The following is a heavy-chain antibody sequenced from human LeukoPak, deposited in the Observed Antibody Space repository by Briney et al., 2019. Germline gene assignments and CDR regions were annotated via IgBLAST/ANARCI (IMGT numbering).Heavy chain of an antibody. J-gene: IGHJ4*02. Sequence: GGSLRLSCAASGFPFSGYWMSWVRQAPGKGLEWVGRIKSKTDGGTTDYAAPVKGRFTISRDDSKNTLYLQMNSLKTEDTAVYYCTTNPFTFGGVIVKDYWGQGTLVTVSS. CDR3: TTNPFTFGGVIVKDY. CDR1: GFPFSGYW. CDR2: IKSKTDGGTT. D-gene: IGHD3-16*02. V-gene: IGHV3-15*01.